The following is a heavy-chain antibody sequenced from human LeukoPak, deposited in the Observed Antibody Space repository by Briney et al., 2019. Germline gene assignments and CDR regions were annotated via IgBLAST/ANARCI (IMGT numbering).Heavy chain of an antibody. Sequence: GGSLRLSCAASGFTFSSYGMHWVRQAPGKGLEWVEVISYDGSNKYYADSVKGRFTISRDNSKNTLYLQMNSLRAEDTAVYYCAKSGRYSSGWYGPLYYYYGMDVWGKGTTVTVSS. V-gene: IGHV3-30*18. CDR1: GFTFSSYG. CDR3: AKSGRYSSGWYGPLYYYYGMDV. CDR2: ISYDGSNK. J-gene: IGHJ6*04. D-gene: IGHD6-19*01.